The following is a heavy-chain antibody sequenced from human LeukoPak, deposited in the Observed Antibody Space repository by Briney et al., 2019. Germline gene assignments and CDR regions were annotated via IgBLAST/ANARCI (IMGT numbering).Heavy chain of an antibody. V-gene: IGHV4-4*02. CDR1: GGSITSSNW. Sequence: SGTLSLTCAVSGGSITSSNWWSWVRQPPGKGLEWIGEIYHGGRTNYNPSLKSRVTISVDKSKNQFSLKLSSVTAADTAVYYCARDRGVRGVIIFPMDVWGQGTTVTVSS. CDR3: ARDRGVRGVIIFPMDV. D-gene: IGHD3-10*01. CDR2: IYHGGRT. J-gene: IGHJ6*02.